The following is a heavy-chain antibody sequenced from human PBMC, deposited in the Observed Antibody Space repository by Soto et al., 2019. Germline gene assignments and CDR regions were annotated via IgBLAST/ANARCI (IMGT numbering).Heavy chain of an antibody. CDR3: ATEAYYYDSSGKSTVDY. CDR1: GFSFSSYA. V-gene: IGHV3-30-3*01. D-gene: IGHD3-22*01. J-gene: IGHJ4*02. Sequence: GSLRLSCATPGFSFSSYAMHWVRQAPGKGLEWVAVISYDGSNKYYEDSVKGRFTISRDNSKNTLYLQMNRLRAEDTAVYYCATEAYYYDSSGKSTVDYWGQGTLVTVSS. CDR2: ISYDGSNK.